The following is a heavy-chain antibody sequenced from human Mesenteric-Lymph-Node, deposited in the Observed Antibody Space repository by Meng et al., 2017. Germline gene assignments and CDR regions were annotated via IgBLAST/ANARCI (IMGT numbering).Heavy chain of an antibody. CDR2: IYSGGST. D-gene: IGHD4-23*01. J-gene: IGHJ4*02. CDR3: ARDSPTVVTTFDY. CDR1: GFTFSSYA. V-gene: IGHV3-53*01. Sequence: GESLKISCAASGFTFSSYAMSWVRQAAEKGLEWVSVIYSGGSTYYADSVKGRFTISRDNSKNTLYLQMNSLRAEDTAVYYCARDSPTVVTTFDYWGQGTLVTVSS.